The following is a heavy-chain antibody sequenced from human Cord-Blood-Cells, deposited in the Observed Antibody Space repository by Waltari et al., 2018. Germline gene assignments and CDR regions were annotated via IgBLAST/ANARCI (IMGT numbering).Heavy chain of an antibody. CDR1: GCSISRGDYY. CDR3: ARTAAELGIGYGYFDL. CDR2: IYYSGST. Sequence: QVQLQESGPGLVQPSQTLSLTCTVPGCSISRGDYYWSSIRQPPGKGLEWLGYIYYSGSTYYNPSLECRVTISVDTSKNQFSLKLGSGTAADTAVYYCARTAAELGIGYGYFDLWGRGTLVTVSS. J-gene: IGHJ2*01. D-gene: IGHD7-27*01. V-gene: IGHV4-30-4*01.